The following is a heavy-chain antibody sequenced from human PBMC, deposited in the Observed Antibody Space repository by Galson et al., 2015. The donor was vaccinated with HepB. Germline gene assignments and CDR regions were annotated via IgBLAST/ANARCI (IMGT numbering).Heavy chain of an antibody. CDR3: ALYSGSYTKANRDY. J-gene: IGHJ4*02. D-gene: IGHD1-26*01. CDR2: IDPSDSYT. V-gene: IGHV5-10-1*01. CDR1: GYSFTSYW. Sequence: GAEVKKPGESLRISCKGSGYSFTSYWISWVRQMPGKGLEWMGRIDPSDSYTNYGPSFQGHVTISADKSIGTAYLQWSSLKASDTAMYYCALYSGSYTKANRDYWGQGTLVTVSS.